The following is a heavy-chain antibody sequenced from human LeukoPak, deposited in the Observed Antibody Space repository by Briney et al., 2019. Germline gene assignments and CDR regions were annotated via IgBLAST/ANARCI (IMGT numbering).Heavy chain of an antibody. Sequence: NPSETLSLTCTVSGGSISSYYWSWIRQPPGKGLEWIGYIYYSGSTSYNPSLKSRVTISVDTFRNQFSLKLTSVTAADTAIYYCAKSDYYGASDYWGQGTLVTVSS. CDR3: AKSDYYGASDY. CDR1: GGSISSYY. J-gene: IGHJ4*02. V-gene: IGHV4-59*01. D-gene: IGHD3-10*01. CDR2: IYYSGST.